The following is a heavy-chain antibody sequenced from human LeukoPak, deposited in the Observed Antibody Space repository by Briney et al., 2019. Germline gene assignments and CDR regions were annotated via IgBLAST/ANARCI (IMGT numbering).Heavy chain of an antibody. J-gene: IGHJ3*02. V-gene: IGHV4-30-4*01. Sequence: SQTLSLTCTVSGGSISSGDYYWSWIRQPPGKGLEWIGYIYYSGSTYYNPSLESRVTISVDTSKNQFSLKLSSVTAADTAVYYCARDSSYYDSRGPDAFDIWGQGTMVTVSS. D-gene: IGHD3-22*01. CDR2: IYYSGST. CDR3: ARDSSYYDSRGPDAFDI. CDR1: GGSISSGDYY.